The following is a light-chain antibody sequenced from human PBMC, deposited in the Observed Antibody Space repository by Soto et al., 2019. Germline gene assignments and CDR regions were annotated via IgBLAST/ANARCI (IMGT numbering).Light chain of an antibody. CDR2: AAS. CDR1: QSINRNS. V-gene: IGKV3-20*01. J-gene: IGKJ2*01. Sequence: EIVLTQSPGTLYLSPGEGATLSCRASQSINRNSLAWYQQKRCQVPRLLIYAASIRATGVPDRFSGSGSGKDFTLTVSRMEPEDFAVYYCQHYGNSPMYTFGQGNKLEIK. CDR3: QHYGNSPMYT.